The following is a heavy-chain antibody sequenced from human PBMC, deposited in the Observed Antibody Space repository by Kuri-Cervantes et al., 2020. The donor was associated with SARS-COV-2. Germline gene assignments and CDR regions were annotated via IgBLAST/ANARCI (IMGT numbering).Heavy chain of an antibody. J-gene: IGHJ4*02. Sequence: GGSLRLSCAASGFTFSSNAMTWVRQAPGKGLEWVSGISGSGRSTYYADSVKGRFTISRDNSKNTLHLQMNSLKTEDTAVYYCTRDVKGGFGEYPPYWGQGTLVTVSS. CDR1: GFTFSSNA. D-gene: IGHD3-10*01. V-gene: IGHV3-23*01. CDR2: ISGSGRST. CDR3: TRDVKGGFGEYPPY.